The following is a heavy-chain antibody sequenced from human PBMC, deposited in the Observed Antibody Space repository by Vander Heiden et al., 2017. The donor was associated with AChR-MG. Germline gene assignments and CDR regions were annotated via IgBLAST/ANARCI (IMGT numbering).Heavy chain of an antibody. CDR3: AKARGSSSSPHFDY. CDR1: GFTFSDYA. CDR2: ISWNSGSI. J-gene: IGHJ4*02. Sequence: EVQLVASGGGLVQPGRSLRLSCAASGFTFSDYAMHWVRQAPGKGLEWVSGISWNSGSIGYADSVKGRFTISRDNAKNSLYLQMNSLRAEDTALYYCAKARGSSSSPHFDYWGQGTLVTVSS. D-gene: IGHD6-6*01. V-gene: IGHV3-9*01.